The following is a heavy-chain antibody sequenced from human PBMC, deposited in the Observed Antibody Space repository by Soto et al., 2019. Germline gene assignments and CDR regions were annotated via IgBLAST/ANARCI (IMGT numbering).Heavy chain of an antibody. CDR2: IIPIFGTA. CDR3: AGPLLRVPAPDYIDY. D-gene: IGHD2-2*01. Sequence: QVQLVQSGAEVKKPGSSVKVSCKASGGTFSSYAISWVRPAPGQGLEWMGGIIPIFGTANYAQKFQGRVTKAADKATSTAYRERSTLRSEETAVYYLAGPLLRVPAPDYIDYWGQGTMVTVSS. J-gene: IGHJ4*02. CDR1: GGTFSSYA. V-gene: IGHV1-69*06.